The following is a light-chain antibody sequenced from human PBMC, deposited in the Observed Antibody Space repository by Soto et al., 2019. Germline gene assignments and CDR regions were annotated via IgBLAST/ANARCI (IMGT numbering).Light chain of an antibody. CDR1: QSVSSCY. CDR3: QQYEA. J-gene: IGKJ1*01. V-gene: IGKV3-20*01. CDR2: GAS. Sequence: EIVLTQSPGTLSLSPGERATLSCRASQSVSSCYLAWYQQQPGEAPRLLIYGASSRATGIPDRFSGSGSGTDFTLTISRLEPEDFAVYYCQQYEAFGQGTKVEIK.